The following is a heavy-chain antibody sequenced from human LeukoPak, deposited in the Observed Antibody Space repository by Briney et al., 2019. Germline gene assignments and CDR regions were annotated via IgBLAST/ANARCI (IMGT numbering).Heavy chain of an antibody. Sequence: GGSLRLSCAASGFTFSSYEMNWVRQAPGKGLEWVSYISSSGSTIYYADSVKGRFTISRDNAKNSLYLQMNSLRAEDTAVYYCARDAAAASPEYFQHWGQGTLDTVSS. V-gene: IGHV3-48*03. CDR1: GFTFSSYE. D-gene: IGHD6-13*01. CDR3: ARDAAAASPEYFQH. J-gene: IGHJ1*01. CDR2: ISSSGSTI.